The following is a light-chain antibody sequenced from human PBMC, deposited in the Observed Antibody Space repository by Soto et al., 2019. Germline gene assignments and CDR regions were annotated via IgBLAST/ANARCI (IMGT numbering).Light chain of an antibody. V-gene: IGKV3-11*01. CDR3: QQRSNWPMYT. CDR1: QSVSSY. J-gene: IGKJ2*01. Sequence: EIVLTQSPATLSLSPGERATLSCRASQSVSSYLAWYQQKPGQAPRILIYDASNRATGIPARFSGSGSGTDFTLTISSLEPEDFAVYSCQQRSNWPMYTFGQGTKLEIK. CDR2: DAS.